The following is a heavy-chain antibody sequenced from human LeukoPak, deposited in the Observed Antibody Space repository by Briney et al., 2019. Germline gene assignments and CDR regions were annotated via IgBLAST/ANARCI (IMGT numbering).Heavy chain of an antibody. D-gene: IGHD2-2*01. CDR3: ASVVVPARHVDY. V-gene: IGHV1-69*02. CDR1: GGTFSSYT. CDR2: IIPILGIA. J-gene: IGHJ4*02. Sequence: ASVKVSCKASGGTFSSYTISWVRQAPGQGLEWMGRIIPILGIANYAQKFQGRVTITADESTSTAYMELSSLRSEDTAVYYCASVVVPARHVDYWGQGTLVTVSS.